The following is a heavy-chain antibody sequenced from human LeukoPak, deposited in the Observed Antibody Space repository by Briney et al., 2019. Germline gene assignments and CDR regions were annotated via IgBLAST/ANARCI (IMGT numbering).Heavy chain of an antibody. D-gene: IGHD3-16*01. J-gene: IGHJ4*02. V-gene: IGHV3-7*05. Sequence: PGGSLRLSCAASGFIFSSYWMTWVRQAPGKGLERVANIKQHGNEKYYVDSVKGRFTISRDNAKNSLHPQMNSLRAEDTAVYYCARVRGGYYFDYWGQGTLVTVSS. CDR3: ARVRGGYYFDY. CDR2: IKQHGNEK. CDR1: GFIFSSYW.